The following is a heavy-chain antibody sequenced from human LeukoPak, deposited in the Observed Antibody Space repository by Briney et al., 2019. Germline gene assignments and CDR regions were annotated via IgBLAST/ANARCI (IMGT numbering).Heavy chain of an antibody. V-gene: IGHV3-7*01. CDR1: GFTFSQYW. J-gene: IGHJ4*02. Sequence: GGSLRLSCAASGFTFSQYWMSWVRQAPGKGLEWVANIKHDGSEKQDGSEKNYVDSVKGRFTISRDNAENSLYVQMNSLGAEDTAVYYCATDRNSDWRKRFDYWGQGALVTVSS. CDR3: ATDRNSDWRKRFDY. D-gene: IGHD3-9*01. CDR2: IKHDGSEKQDGSEK.